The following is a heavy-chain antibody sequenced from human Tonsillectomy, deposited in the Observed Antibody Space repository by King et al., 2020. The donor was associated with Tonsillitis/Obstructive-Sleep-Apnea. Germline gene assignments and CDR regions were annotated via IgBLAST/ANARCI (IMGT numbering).Heavy chain of an antibody. CDR1: GFIFSNYG. J-gene: IGHJ4*02. CDR3: ARPTVDIVATIGVALAY. Sequence: VQLVESGGGVVQPGRSLRLSCAASGFIFSNYGMHWVRQAPGKGLEGVAGIWYDGSNEYYADSVKGRFTISRDNSKNTLYLQMNSLRAEDTAVYFCARPTVDIVATIGVALAYWGQGTLVTVSS. V-gene: IGHV3-33*01. CDR2: IWYDGSNE. D-gene: IGHD5-12*01.